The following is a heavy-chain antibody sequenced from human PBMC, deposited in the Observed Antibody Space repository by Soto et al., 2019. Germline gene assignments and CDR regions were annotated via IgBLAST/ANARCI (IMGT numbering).Heavy chain of an antibody. J-gene: IGHJ3*02. V-gene: IGHV4-59*02. CDR1: GGSVNIYY. CDR2: IYYSRST. CDR3: ARVWGGAFDI. D-gene: IGHD3-10*01. Sequence: PSDTLSLTCAASGGSVNIYYCSWNRQPPGKGLEWIGYIYYSRSTNYNPSLKSRITISVDTSKNQFSLKLSSVTAADTAVYYCARVWGGAFDIWGQGTMVTVSS.